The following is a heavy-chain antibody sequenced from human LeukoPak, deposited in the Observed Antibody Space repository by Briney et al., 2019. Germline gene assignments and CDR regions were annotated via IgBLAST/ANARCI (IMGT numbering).Heavy chain of an antibody. CDR3: AVLYYYGSRSHRLGWFDP. CDR1: GGSISSSNW. D-gene: IGHD3-10*01. J-gene: IGHJ5*02. V-gene: IGHV4-4*02. Sequence: SGTLSLTCAVSGGSISSSNWWSWVRQPPGKGLEWIGEIYHSGSTDYNPSLKSRVTISVDKSKNQFSLKLSSVTAADTAVYYCAVLYYYGSRSHRLGWFDPWGQGTLVTVSS. CDR2: IYHSGST.